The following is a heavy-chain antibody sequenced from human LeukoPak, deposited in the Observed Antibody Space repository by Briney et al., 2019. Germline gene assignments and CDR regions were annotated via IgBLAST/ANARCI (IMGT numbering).Heavy chain of an antibody. V-gene: IGHV3-21*01. CDR2: ISSSSSYI. Sequence: PGGSLRLSCAASGFTFSSYSMNWVRQAPGKGLEWVSSISSSSSYIYYADSVKGRFTISRDNAKNSLYLQMNSLRAEDTAVYYCARDTRGYDFWSGYYEDYYYYMDVWGKGTTVTVSS. CDR1: GFTFSSYS. CDR3: ARDTRGYDFWSGYYEDYYYYMDV. D-gene: IGHD3-3*01. J-gene: IGHJ6*03.